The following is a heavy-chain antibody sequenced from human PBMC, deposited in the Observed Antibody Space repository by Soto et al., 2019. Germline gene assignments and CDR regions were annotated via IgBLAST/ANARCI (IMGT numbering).Heavy chain of an antibody. V-gene: IGHV1-2*02. CDR1: GYTFTSYS. CDR3: ARDHYSNYYYYGMDV. D-gene: IGHD4-4*01. CDR2: INPNGGGT. J-gene: IGHJ6*02. Sequence: EASVKVSCKASGYTFTSYSMHWVRQAPGQGLEWMGWINPNGGGTNYAQKFQGRVTMTRDTSISTAYMELSRLRSDDTAVYYCARDHYSNYYYYGMDVWGQGTTVTVSS.